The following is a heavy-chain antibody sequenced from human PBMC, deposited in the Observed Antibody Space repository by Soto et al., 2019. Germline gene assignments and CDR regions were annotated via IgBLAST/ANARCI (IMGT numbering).Heavy chain of an antibody. J-gene: IGHJ4*02. CDR1: GFTFSSYA. CDR2: ISYDGSNK. Sequence: GGSLRLSCAASGFTFSSYAMHWVRQAPGKGLEWVAVISYDGSNKYYADSVKGRFTISRDNSKNTLYLQMNSLRAEDTAVYYCARDGSSGQSAPLNWGQGTLVTVSS. CDR3: ARDGSSGQSAPLN. D-gene: IGHD3-22*01. V-gene: IGHV3-30-3*01.